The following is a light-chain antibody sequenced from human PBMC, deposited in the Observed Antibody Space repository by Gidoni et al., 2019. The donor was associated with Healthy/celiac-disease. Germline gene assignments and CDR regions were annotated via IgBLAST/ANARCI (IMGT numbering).Light chain of an antibody. CDR2: DVS. CDR1: SSDVGGYNY. V-gene: IGLV2-14*03. Sequence: QSALTQPASVSGSPGQSITISCPGTSSDVGGYNYVSWYQQHPGKAPKLMIYDVSNRPSGVSNRFSGSKSGNTASLTISGLQAEDEADYYCSSYTSSSTGVVFGGGTKLT. J-gene: IGLJ2*01. CDR3: SSYTSSSTGVV.